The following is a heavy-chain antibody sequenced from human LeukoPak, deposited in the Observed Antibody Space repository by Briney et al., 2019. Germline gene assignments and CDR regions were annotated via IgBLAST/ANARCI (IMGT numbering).Heavy chain of an antibody. CDR1: GYTFTGYY. J-gene: IGHJ4*02. CDR2: INPNSGGT. D-gene: IGHD6-6*01. Sequence: ASVKVSCKASGYTFTGYYIHWVRQAPGQGLEWMGWINPNSGGTNYAQKFQGWVTMTRDTSISTAYMELSRLRSDDTAVYYCARAGLTYSSIAARTFDYWGQGTLVTVSS. CDR3: ARAGLTYSSIAARTFDY. V-gene: IGHV1-2*04.